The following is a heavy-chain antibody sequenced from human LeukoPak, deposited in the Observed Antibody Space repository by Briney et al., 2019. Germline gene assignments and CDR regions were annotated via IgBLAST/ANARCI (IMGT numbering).Heavy chain of an antibody. D-gene: IGHD2-2*01. CDR1: GFRFDDYA. J-gene: IGHJ4*02. V-gene: IGHV3-43*02. CDR2: ISGDGIST. CDR3: AKDIRYYFDY. Sequence: GGSLRLSCAASGFRFDDYAMHWVRQAPGKGLEWVSLISGDGISTYYADSVKGRFTISRDNSKNSLYLQMNSLRTEDTALYYCAKDIRYYFDYWGQGTLVTVSP.